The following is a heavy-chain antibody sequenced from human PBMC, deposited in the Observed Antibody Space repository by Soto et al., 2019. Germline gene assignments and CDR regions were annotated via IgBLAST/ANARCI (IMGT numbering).Heavy chain of an antibody. CDR1: GGSISSGGYY. CDR3: ARDQYYYDSSGYSNWFDP. V-gene: IGHV4-31*02. J-gene: IGHJ5*02. D-gene: IGHD3-22*01. Sequence: VSGGSISSGGYYWSWIRQHPGKGLEWIGYIYYSGSTYYNPSLKSRVTISVDASKNQFSLKLSSVTAADMAVYYCARDQYYYDSSGYSNWFDPWGQGTLVTVS. CDR2: IYYSGST.